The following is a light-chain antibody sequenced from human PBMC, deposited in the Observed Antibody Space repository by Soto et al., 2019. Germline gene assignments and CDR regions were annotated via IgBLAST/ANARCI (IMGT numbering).Light chain of an antibody. J-gene: IGKJ2*01. V-gene: IGKV2-30*01. CDR3: MQGTHWPPYT. Sequence: DVVMTQSPLSLPVTLGQPASISCRSSQSLAYSDGNTYLNWFQQRPGQSPRRLSYKVSNRDSGGPDRFGGGGSGNDFTLKISRVEAEDVGVYYCMQGTHWPPYTFGQGTKLEIK. CDR2: KVS. CDR1: QSLAYSDGNTY.